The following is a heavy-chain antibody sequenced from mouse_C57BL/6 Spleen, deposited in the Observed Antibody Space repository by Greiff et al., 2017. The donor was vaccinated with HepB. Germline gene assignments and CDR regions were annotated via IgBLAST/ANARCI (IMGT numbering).Heavy chain of an antibody. V-gene: IGHV1-81*01. Sequence: QVQLKESGAELARPGASVKLSCKASGYTFTSYGISWVKQRTGQGLEWIGEIYPRSGNTYYNEKFKGKATLTADKSSSTAYMELRSLTSEDSAVYFCARGINTENYWGQGTTLTVSS. J-gene: IGHJ2*01. CDR1: GYTFTSYG. CDR2: IYPRSGNT. D-gene: IGHD1-1*01. CDR3: ARGINTENY.